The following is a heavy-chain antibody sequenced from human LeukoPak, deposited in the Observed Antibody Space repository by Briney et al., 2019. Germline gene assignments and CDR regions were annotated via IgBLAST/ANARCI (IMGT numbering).Heavy chain of an antibody. CDR2: INHSGST. J-gene: IGHJ5*02. CDR3: ARGLRFLEWLLSPSWFDP. D-gene: IGHD3-3*01. Sequence: SETLSLTCAVYGGSFSGYYWSWICQPPGKGLEWIGEINHSGSTNYNPSLKSRVTISVDTSKNQFSRKLSSVTAADTAVYYCARGLRFLEWLLSPSWFDPWGQGTLVTVSS. V-gene: IGHV4-34*01. CDR1: GGSFSGYY.